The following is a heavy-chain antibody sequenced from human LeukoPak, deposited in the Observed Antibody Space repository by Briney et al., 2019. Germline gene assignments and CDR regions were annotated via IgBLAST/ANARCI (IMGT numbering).Heavy chain of an antibody. CDR2: INSDGINT. D-gene: IGHD3-10*01. V-gene: IGHV3-74*01. Sequence: PGGSLRLSCAASEFTFSNYWMHWVRQAPGKGLVWVSRINSDGINTSYADSVKGRFTISRDNAKNTLNLQMNSLRAEDTAIYYCARAVAFGPGSCPGDWGQGTLGTVSS. CDR1: EFTFSNYW. CDR3: ARAVAFGPGSCPGD. J-gene: IGHJ4*01.